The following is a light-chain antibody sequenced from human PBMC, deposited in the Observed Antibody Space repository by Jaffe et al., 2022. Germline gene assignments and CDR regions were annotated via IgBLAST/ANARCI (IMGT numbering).Light chain of an antibody. Sequence: EIVLTQSPATLSLSPGERATLSCRASQSVSTYFAWYQHKPGQAPRLLIYDASNRATGIPARFSGSGSGTDFTLTISSLEPEDFAVYYCQQRSNWPRTFGQGTKVEIK. CDR3: QQRSNWPRT. CDR2: DAS. V-gene: IGKV3-11*01. CDR1: QSVSTY. J-gene: IGKJ1*01.